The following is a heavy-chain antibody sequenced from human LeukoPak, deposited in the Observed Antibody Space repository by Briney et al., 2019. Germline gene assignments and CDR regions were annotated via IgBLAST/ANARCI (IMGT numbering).Heavy chain of an antibody. CDR2: IYYSGST. CDR3: ARAPGSDYYPYYYMDV. D-gene: IGHD4-17*01. V-gene: IGHV4-61*10. CDR1: GDSISSGSYY. J-gene: IGHJ6*03. Sequence: SETLSLTCTVSGDSISSGSYYWSWIRQPAGKGLEWIGYIYYSGSTNYNPSLKSRVTISVDTSKNHFSLKVNSVTAADTAVYYCARAPGSDYYPYYYMDVWGKGTTVTVSS.